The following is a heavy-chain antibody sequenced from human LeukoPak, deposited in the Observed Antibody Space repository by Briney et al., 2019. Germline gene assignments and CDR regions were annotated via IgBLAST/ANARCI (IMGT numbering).Heavy chain of an antibody. V-gene: IGHV4-38-2*02. Sequence: SETLSLTCNVSGYSISSGYYWGWIRQTPNKGLEWIGSLHHSGSTYYNPSLKSRVTMSIDTSKNQVSLKLSSVTAADTAVYYCARVLTGFDPWGQGTLVTVSS. J-gene: IGHJ5*02. CDR1: GYSISSGYY. D-gene: IGHD3-16*01. CDR3: ARVLTGFDP. CDR2: LHHSGST.